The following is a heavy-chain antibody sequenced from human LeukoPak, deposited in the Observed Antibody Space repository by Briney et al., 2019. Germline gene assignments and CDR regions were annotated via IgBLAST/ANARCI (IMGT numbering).Heavy chain of an antibody. Sequence: SETLSLTCAVYGGSFRGYYWSWIRQPPGKGLEWIGEINHSGSTNYNPSLKSRVTISVDTSKNQFSLKLSSVTAADTAVYYCASVGLRLGELSFSPYYFDYWGQGTLVTVSS. CDR1: GGSFRGYY. D-gene: IGHD3-16*02. CDR2: INHSGST. V-gene: IGHV4-34*01. J-gene: IGHJ4*02. CDR3: ASVGLRLGELSFSPYYFDY.